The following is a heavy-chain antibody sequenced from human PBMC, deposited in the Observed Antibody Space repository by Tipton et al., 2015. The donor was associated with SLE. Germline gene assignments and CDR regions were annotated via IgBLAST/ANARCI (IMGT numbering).Heavy chain of an antibody. J-gene: IGHJ4*02. V-gene: IGHV4-39*07. Sequence: TLSLTCTVSGGSISNSSFYWGWIRQPPGKGLEWIGSMYYLGNTYDNPSPKSRVTISVDTSKNQFSLKLRSVTAADTAVYYWAGAWQGYCSGGTCYVLDYWGQGTLVTVSS. D-gene: IGHD2-15*01. CDR1: GGSISNSSFY. CDR3: AGAWQGYCSGGTCYVLDY. CDR2: MYYLGNT.